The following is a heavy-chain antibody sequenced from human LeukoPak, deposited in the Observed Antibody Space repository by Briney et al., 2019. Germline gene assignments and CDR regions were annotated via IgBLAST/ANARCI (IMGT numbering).Heavy chain of an antibody. D-gene: IGHD2-15*01. Sequence: ASVKVSCKASGYTFTAYYIHWVRQAPGQGLEWMGWINPNSGGTDYVQKFQGRVTMTRDTSISTAYMELNRLTSDDAAVYYRAKVSKLGCSGVSCYSAFDYWGQGSLVTVSS. V-gene: IGHV1-2*02. CDR2: INPNSGGT. CDR3: AKVSKLGCSGVSCYSAFDY. J-gene: IGHJ4*02. CDR1: GYTFTAYY.